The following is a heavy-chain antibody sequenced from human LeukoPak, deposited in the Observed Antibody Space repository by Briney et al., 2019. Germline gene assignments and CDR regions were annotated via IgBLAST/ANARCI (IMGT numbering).Heavy chain of an antibody. V-gene: IGHV3-74*01. J-gene: IGHJ4*02. D-gene: IGHD6-19*01. Sequence: PGGSLRLSCEASGFTFSGNWMHWVRQAPGKGLVWVSRINGDGRTTYYADSVKGRFTISRDNAKNTVYLQMNSLRAEDTAVYYCASPGGWYFDYWGQGTLVTVSS. CDR1: GFTFSGNW. CDR2: INGDGRTT. CDR3: ASPGGWYFDY.